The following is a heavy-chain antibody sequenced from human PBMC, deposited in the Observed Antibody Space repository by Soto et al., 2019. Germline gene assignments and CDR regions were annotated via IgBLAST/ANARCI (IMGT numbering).Heavy chain of an antibody. J-gene: IGHJ4*02. CDR1: GYTFTSYG. Sequence: ASVKVSCKASGYTFTSYGISWVRQAPGQGLEWMGWISAYNGNTNYAQKLQGRVTMTTDTSASTAYMELRSLRSDDTAVYYCARAPRITMIADYWGQGTLVTVSS. D-gene: IGHD3-22*01. CDR2: ISAYNGNT. CDR3: ARAPRITMIADY. V-gene: IGHV1-18*04.